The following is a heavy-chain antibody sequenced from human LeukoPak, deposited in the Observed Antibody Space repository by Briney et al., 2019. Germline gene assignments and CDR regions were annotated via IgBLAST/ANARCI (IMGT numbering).Heavy chain of an antibody. Sequence: PSETLSLTCTVSGGSISSYYWSWIRQPPGKGLEWIGEINHSGSTNYNPSLKSRVTISVDTSKNQFSLKLSSVTAADTAVYYCARAPTYYYYGMDVWGQGTTVTVSS. CDR2: INHSGST. CDR1: GGSISSYY. J-gene: IGHJ6*02. CDR3: ARAPTYYYYGMDV. V-gene: IGHV4-34*01.